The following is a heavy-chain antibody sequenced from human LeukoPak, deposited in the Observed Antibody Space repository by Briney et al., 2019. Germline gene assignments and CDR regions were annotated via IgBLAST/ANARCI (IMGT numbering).Heavy chain of an antibody. CDR1: GYTFTGYY. J-gene: IGHJ5*02. CDR2: INPNSGGT. V-gene: IGHV1-2*02. CDR3: ARDLMVRGVPKLIINWFDP. Sequence: ASVKVSCKASGYTFTGYYMHWVRQAPGQGLEWMGWINPNSGGTNYAQKFQGRVAMTRDTSISTAYMELSRLRSDDTAVYYCARDLMVRGVPKLIINWFDPWGQGTPVTVSS. D-gene: IGHD3-10*01.